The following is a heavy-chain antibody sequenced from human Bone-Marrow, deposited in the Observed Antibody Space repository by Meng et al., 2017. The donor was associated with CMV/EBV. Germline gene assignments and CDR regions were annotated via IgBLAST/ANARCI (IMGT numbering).Heavy chain of an antibody. CDR2: IIPIFGTA. D-gene: IGHD6-13*01. V-gene: IGHV1-69*05. Sequence: SVKVSCKASGGTFSSYAISWVRQAPGQGLEWMGGIIPIFGTANYAQKFQGRVTITTDESTSTAYMELSSLRSEDTAVYYCAGGLYSSSWYGSDYFDYWGQGTLVNGPS. CDR1: GGTFSSYA. CDR3: AGGLYSSSWYGSDYFDY. J-gene: IGHJ4*02.